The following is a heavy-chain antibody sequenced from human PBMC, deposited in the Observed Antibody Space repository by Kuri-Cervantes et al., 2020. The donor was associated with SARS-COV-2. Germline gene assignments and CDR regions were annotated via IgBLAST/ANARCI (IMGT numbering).Heavy chain of an antibody. J-gene: IGHJ3*02. V-gene: IGHV1-3*01. CDR2: INAGNGNT. D-gene: IGHD2-2*01. CDR3: ARPRGIVVVPAAMGGAFDI. CDR1: GYTFTSYA. Sequence: ASVKVSCKASGYTFTSYAMHWVRQAPGQRLEWMGWINAGNGNTKYSQKFQGRVTITRDTSASTAYMELSSLRSDDTAVYYCARPRGIVVVPAAMGGAFDIWGQGTMVTVSS.